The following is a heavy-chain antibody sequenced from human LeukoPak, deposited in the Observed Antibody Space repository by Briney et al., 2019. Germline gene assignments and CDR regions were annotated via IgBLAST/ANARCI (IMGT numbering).Heavy chain of an antibody. CDR3: ARLRGYSYGYGDY. CDR2: ISSSGNTI. D-gene: IGHD5-18*01. Sequence: GGSLRLSCAASGFTFSSYSMNWVRQAPGKGLEWVSYISSSGNTIDYADSVKGRFTISRDNAKNSLYLQMVSLRAEDTAVYYCARLRGYSYGYGDYWGQGTLVTASS. CDR1: GFTFSSYS. V-gene: IGHV3-48*04. J-gene: IGHJ4*02.